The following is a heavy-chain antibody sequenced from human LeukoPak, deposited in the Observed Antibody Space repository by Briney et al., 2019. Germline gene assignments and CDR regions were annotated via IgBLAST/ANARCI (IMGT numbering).Heavy chain of an antibody. V-gene: IGHV3-66*02. CDR3: ATVTAALYYYGMAV. CDR1: GFTVSSNY. J-gene: IGHJ6*02. Sequence: GGSLRLSCAASGFTVSSNYMSWVRQAPGKGLEWVSVIYSGGSTYYADSVKGRFTISRDNSKNTLYLQMNSLRAEDTAVYYCATVTAALYYYGMAVWGQGTTVTVSS. CDR2: IYSGGST. D-gene: IGHD2-21*02.